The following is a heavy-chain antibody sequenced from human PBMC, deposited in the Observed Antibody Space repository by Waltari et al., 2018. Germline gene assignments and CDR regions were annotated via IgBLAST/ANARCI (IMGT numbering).Heavy chain of an antibody. D-gene: IGHD3-10*01. Sequence: QVQLQESGPGLVKPSETLSLTCAVSGYSISSGYYWGWIRQPPGKGLEWIGSIYHSGSTYYNPSLKSRVTISVDTSKNQFSLKLSSVTAADTAVYYCAREPLRFGELFGGYYFDYWGQGTLVTVSS. V-gene: IGHV4-38-2*02. J-gene: IGHJ4*02. CDR2: IYHSGST. CDR3: AREPLRFGELFGGYYFDY. CDR1: GYSISSGYY.